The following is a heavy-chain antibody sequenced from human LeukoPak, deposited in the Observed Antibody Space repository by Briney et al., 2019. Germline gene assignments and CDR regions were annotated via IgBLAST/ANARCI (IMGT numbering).Heavy chain of an antibody. J-gene: IGHJ4*02. CDR3: ARLRFSSGLNFDY. CDR2: MYYSGNT. D-gene: IGHD6-19*01. Sequence: SSEGLSLTCTVSGGSISSSSYYWGWIRQPPGKGLEWIGSMYYSGNTYYNPSLKSRVTISVDTSKNQFSLNLSSVTAADTAVYYCARLRFSSGLNFDYWGQGTLVTLPS. V-gene: IGHV4-39*01. CDR1: GGSISSSSYY.